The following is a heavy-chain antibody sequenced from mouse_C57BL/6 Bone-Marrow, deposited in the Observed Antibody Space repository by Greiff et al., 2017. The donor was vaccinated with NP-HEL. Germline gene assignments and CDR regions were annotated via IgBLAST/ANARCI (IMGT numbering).Heavy chain of an antibody. CDR3: ARSYSGSSPYYAMDY. Sequence: QVQLQQPGAELVKPGASVTMSCKASGYTFTSYWITWAKQRPGQGLEWIGDIYPGSGSTNYNEKFKSKATLTVDTSSSTAYMQLSSLTSEDSAVYYCARSYSGSSPYYAMDYWGQGTSVTVSS. V-gene: IGHV1-55*01. CDR2: IYPGSGST. D-gene: IGHD1-1*01. J-gene: IGHJ4*01. CDR1: GYTFTSYW.